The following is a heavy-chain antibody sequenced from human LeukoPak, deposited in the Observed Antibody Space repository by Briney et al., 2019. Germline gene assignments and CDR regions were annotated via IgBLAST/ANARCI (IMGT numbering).Heavy chain of an antibody. V-gene: IGHV3-23*01. CDR2: TSSSDDGK. Sequence: GGSLRLSCAASGFTFSSSGMHWVRQAPGKGLEWVSATSSSDDGKYYADSVRGRFTISRDNSRNTMYLQMNSLRAEDAAVYYCAKAPVTSCRGAFCYPFDSWGQGTLVTVSS. CDR3: AKAPVTSCRGAFCYPFDS. J-gene: IGHJ4*02. CDR1: GFTFSSSG. D-gene: IGHD2-15*01.